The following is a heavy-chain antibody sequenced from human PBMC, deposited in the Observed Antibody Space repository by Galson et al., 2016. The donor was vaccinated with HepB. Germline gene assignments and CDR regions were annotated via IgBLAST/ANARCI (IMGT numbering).Heavy chain of an antibody. D-gene: IGHD3-16*02. CDR1: GFAFSTYV. Sequence: SLRLSCAASGFAFSTYVMSWVRQAPGKGLEWVSAISGSGGSTYYADSVKGCFTISRDNSKTTLYLQMNSLRADDTAVYYCAKEFYDYVWGNYRPRPVDYWGQGTPVTVSS. J-gene: IGHJ4*02. V-gene: IGHV3-23*01. CDR3: AKEFYDYVWGNYRPRPVDY. CDR2: ISGSGGST.